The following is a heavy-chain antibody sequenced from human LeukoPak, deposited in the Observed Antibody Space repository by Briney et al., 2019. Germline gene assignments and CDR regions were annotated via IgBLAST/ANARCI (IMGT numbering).Heavy chain of an antibody. CDR1: GYTFTGYY. CDR3: ASSVYHCSGGSCFNWFDP. CDR2: INPNSGGT. D-gene: IGHD2-15*01. J-gene: IGHJ5*02. Sequence: EASVKVSCKASGYTFTGYYMHWVRQAPGQGLEWMGWINPNSGGTNYAQKFQGRVTMTRDTSISTAYMELSRLRSDDTAVYYCASSVYHCSGGSCFNWFDPWGQGTLVSVSS. V-gene: IGHV1-2*02.